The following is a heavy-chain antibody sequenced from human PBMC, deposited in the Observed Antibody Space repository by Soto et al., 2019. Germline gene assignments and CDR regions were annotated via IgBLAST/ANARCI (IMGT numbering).Heavy chain of an antibody. Sequence: PSETLSLTCTVSGGSISSSSYYWGWIRQPPGKGLEWIGSIYYSGSTYYNPSLKSRVTISVDTSKNQFSLKLSSVTAADTAVYYCARHVYDYDDLSFDYWGQGTLVTVSS. J-gene: IGHJ4*02. D-gene: IGHD5-12*01. CDR1: GGSISSSSYY. CDR2: IYYSGST. V-gene: IGHV4-39*01. CDR3: ARHVYDYDDLSFDY.